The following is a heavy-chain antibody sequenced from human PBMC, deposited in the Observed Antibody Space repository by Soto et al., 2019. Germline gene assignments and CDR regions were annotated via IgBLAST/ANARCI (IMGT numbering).Heavy chain of an antibody. J-gene: IGHJ5*02. CDR1: GGSVSTGDFY. CDR2: IYYSGST. Sequence: SETLSLTCTVFGGSVSTGDFYWTWIRQPPGKGLEWIGYIYYSGSTYYNPSLKSRASISVDASKNQFSLTLTSVTAADTAVYYCARVLRGWFDPWGQGTPVTVSS. V-gene: IGHV4-30-4*01. CDR3: ARVLRGWFDP.